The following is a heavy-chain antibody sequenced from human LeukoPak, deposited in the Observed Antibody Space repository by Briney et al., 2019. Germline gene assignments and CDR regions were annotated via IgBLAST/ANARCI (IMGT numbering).Heavy chain of an antibody. D-gene: IGHD3-16*02. CDR3: AGVFRYVWGSYRYTP. CDR2: INHSGST. CDR1: GGSFSGYY. Sequence: PSETLSLTCAVYGGSFSGYYWSWIRQPPGKGLEWIGEINHSGSTNYNPSLKSRVTISVDTSKNQFSLKLSSVTAADTAVYYCAGVFRYVWGSYRYTPRGQGTLVTVSS. J-gene: IGHJ5*02. V-gene: IGHV4-34*01.